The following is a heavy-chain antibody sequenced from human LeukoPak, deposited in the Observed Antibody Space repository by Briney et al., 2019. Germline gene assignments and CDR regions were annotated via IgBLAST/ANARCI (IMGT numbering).Heavy chain of an antibody. Sequence: SETLSLTCTVSGGSISSYYWSWIRQPAGKGLEWIGRIYTSGSTNYNPSLKRRVTMSVDTSKNQFSLKLSSVTAADTAVYYCAGYMGQLLNKAYYYYYMDVWGKGTTVTVSS. CDR3: AGYMGQLLNKAYYYYYMDV. V-gene: IGHV4-4*07. CDR1: GGSISSYY. CDR2: IYTSGST. D-gene: IGHD2-2*01. J-gene: IGHJ6*03.